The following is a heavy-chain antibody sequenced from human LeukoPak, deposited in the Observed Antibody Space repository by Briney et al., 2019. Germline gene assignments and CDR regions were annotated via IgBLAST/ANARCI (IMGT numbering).Heavy chain of an antibody. CDR2: IWYGGSNK. CDR3: ARRIAAAEHFDY. V-gene: IGHV3-33*01. J-gene: IGHJ4*02. CDR1: AFTFISYG. Sequence: GGSLTLSCAASAFTFISYGMHWLPQAPGKGREGVAVIWYGGSNKDYADSVRGRFTIYRDNTKNTMYLQMNSLSAGAAAVYSCARRIAAAEHFDYWGQGTLVTVSS. D-gene: IGHD6-13*01.